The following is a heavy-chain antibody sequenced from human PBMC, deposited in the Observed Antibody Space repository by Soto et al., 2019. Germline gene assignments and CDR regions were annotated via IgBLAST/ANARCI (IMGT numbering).Heavy chain of an antibody. CDR1: GFTFSSYA. J-gene: IGHJ6*02. V-gene: IGHV3-30-3*01. Sequence: PGGSLRLSCAASGFTFSSYAMHWVRQAPGKVLEWVAVISYDGGNKYYADAVKGRFPISRDNSKNTLYLQMNSLVAADQAVYYWVRDCKCCDFQSLYHPPNIYSDGRCVWGLWTGVGVS. CDR3: VRDCKCCDFQSLYHPPNIYSDGRCV. CDR2: ISYDGGNK. D-gene: IGHD3-3*01.